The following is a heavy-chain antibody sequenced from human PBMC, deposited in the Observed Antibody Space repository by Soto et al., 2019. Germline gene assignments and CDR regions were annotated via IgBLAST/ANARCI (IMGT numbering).Heavy chain of an antibody. Sequence: QVPLVQSGAEVKKPGASVKVSCKASGYTFTGYYMHWVRQAPGQGLEWMGWINPNSGGINYAQKFQGWVTMTRDTSISTAYMELSRLRSDDTAVYYCARDTMVRGGDYYYYCMDVWGQGTTVTVSS. CDR2: INPNSGGI. J-gene: IGHJ6*02. D-gene: IGHD3-10*01. V-gene: IGHV1-2*04. CDR3: ARDTMVRGGDYYYYCMDV. CDR1: GYTFTGYY.